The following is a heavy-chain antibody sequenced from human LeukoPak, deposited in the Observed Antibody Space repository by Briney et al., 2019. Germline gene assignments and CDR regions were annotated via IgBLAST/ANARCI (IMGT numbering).Heavy chain of an antibody. Sequence: SETLSLTCTVSGGSTSSYYWSWIRQPPGKGLEWIGYIYYSGSTNYNPSLKSRVTISVDTSKNQFSLKLSSVTAADTAVYYCARGGYSSSRMLYYFDYWGQGTLVTVSS. CDR3: ARGGYSSSRMLYYFDY. CDR1: GGSTSSYY. J-gene: IGHJ4*02. CDR2: IYYSGST. D-gene: IGHD6-13*01. V-gene: IGHV4-59*01.